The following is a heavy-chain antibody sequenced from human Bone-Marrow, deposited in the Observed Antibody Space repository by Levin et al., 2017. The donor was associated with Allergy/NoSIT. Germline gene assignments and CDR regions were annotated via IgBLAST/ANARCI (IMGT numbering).Heavy chain of an antibody. V-gene: IGHV4-31*03. CDR1: GDSISSGGYY. J-gene: IGHJ4*02. CDR2: IHHSGIA. CDR3: TRGHSGSGTHEVSNFDY. D-gene: IGHD3-10*01. Sequence: MTSETLSLTCTVSGDSISSGGYYWTWIRQHPGKGLEWIGYIHHSGIAYYNPSLRSRLTLSVDTFENQFSLKLTSVTAADTAVYYCTRGHSGSGTHEVSNFDYWGQGTLVTVSS.